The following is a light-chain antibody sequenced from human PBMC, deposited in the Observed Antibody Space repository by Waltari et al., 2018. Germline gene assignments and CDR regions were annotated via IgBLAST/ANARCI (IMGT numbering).Light chain of an antibody. J-gene: IGKJ4*01. CDR3: QQYNTFSVT. CDR1: QSISDW. Sequence: DIQMTQSPSTLSASVGDRITITCRASQSISDWLAWYPQKPGKAPKVLIDKAFTLESGVPSRFSGSGFGTEFTLTISSLQPDDFATYYCQQYNTFSVTFGGGTKVEIK. CDR2: KAF. V-gene: IGKV1-5*03.